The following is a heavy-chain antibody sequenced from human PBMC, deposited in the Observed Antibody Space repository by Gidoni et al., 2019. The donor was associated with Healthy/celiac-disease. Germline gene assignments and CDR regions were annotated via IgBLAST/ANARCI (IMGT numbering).Heavy chain of an antibody. D-gene: IGHD3-16*01. J-gene: IGHJ4*02. V-gene: IGHV3-23*01. Sequence: EVQLLESGGGLVQPGGSLRLSCAASGFTFSSYAMSWVRQAPGKGLEWVSAISGSGGSTYYADSVKGRFTISRDNSKNTLYLQMNSLRAEDTAVYYCAKDRKLFGTDGGYFDYWGQGTLVTVSS. CDR2: ISGSGGST. CDR1: GFTFSSYA. CDR3: AKDRKLFGTDGGYFDY.